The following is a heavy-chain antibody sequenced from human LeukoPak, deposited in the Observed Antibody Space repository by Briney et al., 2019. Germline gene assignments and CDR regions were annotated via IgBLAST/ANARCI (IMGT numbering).Heavy chain of an antibody. V-gene: IGHV3-30*02. CDR3: AKDRPSYSSSGRLFDY. J-gene: IGHJ4*02. D-gene: IGHD6-13*01. CDR1: GFTFSSYG. CDR2: IRYDGSNK. Sequence: GGSLRLSCAASGFTFSSYGMHWVRQAPGKGLEWVAFIRYDGSNKYYADSVKGRFTISRDNSKNTLYLQMNSLRAEDTAVYYCAKDRPSYSSSGRLFDYWGQGTWSPSPQ.